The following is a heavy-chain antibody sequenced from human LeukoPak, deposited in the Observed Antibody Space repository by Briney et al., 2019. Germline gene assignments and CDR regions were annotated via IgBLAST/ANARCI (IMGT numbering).Heavy chain of an antibody. D-gene: IGHD3-16*02. Sequence: SETLSLTCTVSGGSISSSSYYWGWIRQPPGKGLEWIGSIYYSGSTYYNPSLKSRVTISVDTSKNQFSLKLSSVTAADTAVYYCARLRADDYVWGSYRYDAFDIWGQGTMVTVSS. CDR1: GGSISSSSYY. CDR2: IYYSGST. CDR3: ARLRADDYVWGSYRYDAFDI. V-gene: IGHV4-39*07. J-gene: IGHJ3*02.